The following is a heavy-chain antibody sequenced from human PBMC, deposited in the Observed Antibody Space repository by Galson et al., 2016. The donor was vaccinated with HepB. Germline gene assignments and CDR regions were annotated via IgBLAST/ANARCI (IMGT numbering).Heavy chain of an antibody. D-gene: IGHD3-22*01. CDR2: IGGSFNTT. Sequence: SLRLSCAASGFTFSSYAMSWVRQAPGKGLEWVSVIGGSFNTTYNADAVKGRFTISRDNSKNTLYLQMDSLRAEDTAVYFCARAPTFDYDVSGYYPYYFDYWGQGTLVTVSS. CDR3: ARAPTFDYDVSGYYPYYFDY. CDR1: GFTFSSYA. J-gene: IGHJ4*02. V-gene: IGHV3-23*01.